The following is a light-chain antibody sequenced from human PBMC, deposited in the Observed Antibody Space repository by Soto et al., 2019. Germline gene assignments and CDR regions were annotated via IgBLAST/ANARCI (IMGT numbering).Light chain of an antibody. Sequence: IQLTQSPSPLSASVGDRVTITCRASQGISSYLAWYQQKPGKAPKLLIYAASTLQSGVPSRFSGSGSGTDFTLTISSLQPEDFATYYCQQLNSYPLTFRQGTRLEIK. CDR2: AAS. CDR1: QGISSY. V-gene: IGKV1-9*01. J-gene: IGKJ5*01. CDR3: QQLNSYPLT.